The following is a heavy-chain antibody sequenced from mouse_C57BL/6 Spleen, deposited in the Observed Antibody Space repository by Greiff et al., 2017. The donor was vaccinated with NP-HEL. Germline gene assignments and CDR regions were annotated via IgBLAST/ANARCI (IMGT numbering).Heavy chain of an antibody. V-gene: IGHV1-69*01. J-gene: IGHJ3*01. D-gene: IGHD1-1*01. Sequence: VQLQQPGAELVMPGASVKLSCKASGYTFTSYWMHWVKQRPGQGLEWIGEIDPSDSYTNYNQKFKGKSTLTVDKSSSTAYMQLSSLTSEDSAVYYCARDYYGSSHWFAYWGQGTLVTVSA. CDR2: IDPSDSYT. CDR3: ARDYYGSSHWFAY. CDR1: GYTFTSYW.